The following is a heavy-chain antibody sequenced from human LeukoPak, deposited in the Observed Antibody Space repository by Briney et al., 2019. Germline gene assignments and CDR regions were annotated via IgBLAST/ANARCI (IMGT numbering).Heavy chain of an antibody. CDR1: GFTFCSYA. Sequence: GGSLRLSCSASGFTFCSYAMSWVRQSPGKGLEWVSAFSGSGGGTYYADSVKGRFTISRDNSKNTLYLQMNSLRAEDTAVYFCARSGYNRFDYWGQGTLVTVSS. CDR2: FSGSGGGT. CDR3: ARSGYNRFDY. V-gene: IGHV3-23*01. D-gene: IGHD5-24*01. J-gene: IGHJ4*02.